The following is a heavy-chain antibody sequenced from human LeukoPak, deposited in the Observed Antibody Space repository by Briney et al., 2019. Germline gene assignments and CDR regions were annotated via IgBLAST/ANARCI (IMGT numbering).Heavy chain of an antibody. Sequence: SETLSLTCAAYGGSFSGYYWTWIRQPPGKGLEWIGEINPSGDTKYNPSLKSRVTISVDTSKNQFSLKLRSVTAADTAVYYCARRRDGHINPFDYWGQGTLVTVSS. D-gene: IGHD5-24*01. CDR1: GGSFSGYY. CDR3: ARRRDGHINPFDY. V-gene: IGHV4-34*01. CDR2: INPSGDT. J-gene: IGHJ4*02.